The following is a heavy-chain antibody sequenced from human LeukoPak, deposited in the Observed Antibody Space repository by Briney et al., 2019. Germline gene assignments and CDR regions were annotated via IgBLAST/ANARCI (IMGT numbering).Heavy chain of an antibody. J-gene: IGHJ6*03. Sequence: ASVKVSCKASGYTFTGYYMHWVRQAPGQGLEWMGWINPNSGGTNYAQKFQGRVTMTRDTSISTAYMELSRLRSDDTAVYYCARGRRYSSSWRTYYYYMDVWGKGTTVTISS. CDR2: INPNSGGT. V-gene: IGHV1-2*02. CDR1: GYTFTGYY. D-gene: IGHD6-13*01. CDR3: ARGRRYSSSWRTYYYYMDV.